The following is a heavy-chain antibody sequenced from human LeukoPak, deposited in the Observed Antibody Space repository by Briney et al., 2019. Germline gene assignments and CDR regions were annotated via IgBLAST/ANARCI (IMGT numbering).Heavy chain of an antibody. D-gene: IGHD6-13*01. CDR1: GGSFSGYY. J-gene: IGHJ5*02. Sequence: PSETLSLTCAVYGGSFSGYYWSWIRQPPGKGLEWIGEINHSGSTNYNPSLKSRVTISVDTSKNQFSLKLSSVTAADTAVYYCARDSAAGTGGFDPWGQGTLVTVSS. V-gene: IGHV4-34*01. CDR2: INHSGST. CDR3: ARDSAAGTGGFDP.